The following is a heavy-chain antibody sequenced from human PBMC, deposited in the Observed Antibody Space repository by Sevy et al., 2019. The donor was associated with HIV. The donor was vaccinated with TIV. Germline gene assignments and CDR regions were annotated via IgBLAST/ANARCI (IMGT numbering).Heavy chain of an antibody. Sequence: ASVKVSCKASGGSFSSYGFSWVRQAPGQGLEWMGRIIPILEIAHYAQKFQGRVTITAEKSTNTAYMELSSLRFEDTAVYYCARGKHSGTHNYYGMDVWGQGTTVTVSS. V-gene: IGHV1-69*04. CDR3: ARGKHSGTHNYYGMDV. CDR1: GGSFSSYG. D-gene: IGHD1-26*01. J-gene: IGHJ6*02. CDR2: IIPILEIA.